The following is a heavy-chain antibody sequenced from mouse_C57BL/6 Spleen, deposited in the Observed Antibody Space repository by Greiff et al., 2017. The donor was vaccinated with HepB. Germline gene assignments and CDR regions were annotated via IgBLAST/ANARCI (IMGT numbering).Heavy chain of an antibody. CDR1: GFSLTSYG. CDR2: LWRGGST. J-gene: IGHJ1*03. D-gene: IGHD1-1*01. V-gene: IGHV2-5*01. Sequence: QVQLKQSGPGLVQPSQSLSITCTVSGFSLTSYGVHWVRQSPGKGLEWLGVLWRGGSTDYNAAFMSRLSITKDNSKSQVFVKMNSLQADDTAIYYCAKNRDYGSSDWYFDVWGTGTTVTVSS. CDR3: AKNRDYGSSDWYFDV.